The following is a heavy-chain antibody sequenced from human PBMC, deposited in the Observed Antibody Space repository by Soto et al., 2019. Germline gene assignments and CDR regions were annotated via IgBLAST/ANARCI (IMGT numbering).Heavy chain of an antibody. V-gene: IGHV4-30-4*01. Sequence: QTTAMTRTESGCCSNGDNFFQTSVRQPTGNGLEWIGSIYSSELTPYNPSLQSRVTISADTSKQQFSLKLSSMTAADTAVYYCAREAMRDLWSHGLYVCGQGTTVT. CDR1: GCCSNGDNFF. CDR2: IYSSELT. D-gene: IGHD3-3*01. J-gene: IGHJ6*02. CDR3: AREAMRDLWSHGLYV.